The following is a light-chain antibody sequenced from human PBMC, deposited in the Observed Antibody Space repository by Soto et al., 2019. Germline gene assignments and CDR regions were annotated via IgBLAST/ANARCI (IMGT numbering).Light chain of an antibody. CDR3: ALHMGGGVSV. CDR2: STN. Sequence: QAVVTQEPSFSVSPGGTVTLTCALSSGSVSSNHYPTWYQQTPGQDPRTLIHSTNIRASGVPDRFSGSIVGNKAALTITGAQADDESDYYGALHMGGGVSVFGGGTKLTVL. V-gene: IGLV8-61*01. J-gene: IGLJ3*02. CDR1: SGSVSSNHY.